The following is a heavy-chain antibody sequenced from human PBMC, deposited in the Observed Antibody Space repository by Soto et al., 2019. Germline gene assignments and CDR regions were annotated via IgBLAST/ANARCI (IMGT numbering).Heavy chain of an antibody. CDR1: GYSFTSYW. J-gene: IGHJ5*02. CDR2: IDPSDSYT. Sequence: GESLKISCKGSGYSFTSYWISWVRQMPGKGLEWMGRIDPSDSYTNYSPSFQGHVTISADKSISTAYLQWSSLKASDTAMYYCARGLKDIVVVVAATEWFDPWGQGTLVTVSS. D-gene: IGHD2-15*01. V-gene: IGHV5-10-1*01. CDR3: ARGLKDIVVVVAATEWFDP.